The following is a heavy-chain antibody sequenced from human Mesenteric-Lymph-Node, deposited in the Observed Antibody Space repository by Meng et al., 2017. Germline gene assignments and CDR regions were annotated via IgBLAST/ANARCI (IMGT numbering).Heavy chain of an antibody. V-gene: IGHV1-46*01. D-gene: IGHD3-22*01. Sequence: ASVKVSCKASGYSFTNYYIHWVRQAPGHGLEWMGIINPIGGGTSFAQKFQGRVTMTRDTSTSTVYMELSSLGSDDTAVYYCARVDGGYYYDSPSPEGLAFNYWGQGPLVTFSS. CDR2: INPIGGGT. J-gene: IGHJ4*02. CDR1: GYSFTNYY. CDR3: ARVDGGYYYDSPSPEGLAFNY.